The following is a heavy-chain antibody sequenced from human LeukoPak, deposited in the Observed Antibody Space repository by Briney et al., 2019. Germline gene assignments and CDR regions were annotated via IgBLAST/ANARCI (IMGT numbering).Heavy chain of an antibody. CDR3: AGFALKTPPTD. CDR1: GFTFNSYT. V-gene: IGHV3-23*01. CDR2: ISDSGYST. Sequence: GGSLRLSCAASGFTFNSYTMSWVRQAPGKGLEWVSAISDSGYSTYYADSVKGRFTISRDNAKNSLYLQMNSLRAEDTAVYYCAGFALKTPPTDWGQGTLVTVSS. J-gene: IGHJ4*02.